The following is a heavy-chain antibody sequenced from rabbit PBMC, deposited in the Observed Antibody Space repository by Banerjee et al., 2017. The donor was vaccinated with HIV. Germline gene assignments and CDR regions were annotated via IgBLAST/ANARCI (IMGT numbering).Heavy chain of an antibody. CDR2: INTGDGST. D-gene: IGHD6-1*01. Sequence: QEQLEESGGDLVKPGASLTLTCTASGFSFSRSYSMCWVRQAPGKGLEWIGCINTGDGSTYYASWAKGRFTISKTSSTTVTLQMTSLTAADTATYFCARGLFGNAEGDLWGQGTLVTVS. V-gene: IGHV1S45*01. CDR1: GFSFSRSYS. J-gene: IGHJ4*01. CDR3: ARGLFGNAEGDL.